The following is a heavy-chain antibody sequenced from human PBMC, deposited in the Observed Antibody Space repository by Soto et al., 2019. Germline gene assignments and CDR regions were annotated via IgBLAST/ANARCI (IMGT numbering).Heavy chain of an antibody. Sequence: EVQLVESGGGLVKPGGSLRLSCAASGFTLTSYTMNWVRQASGKGLEWVSSITSSSSHIYYADSVKGRFTISRDNAGNSLYLQMNSLRAEDSAVYYCARDLLEGYGHARQPDYWGQGTLVTVSS. CDR1: GFTLTSYT. V-gene: IGHV3-21*02. J-gene: IGHJ4*02. D-gene: IGHD5-18*01. CDR2: ITSSSSHI. CDR3: ARDLLEGYGHARQPDY.